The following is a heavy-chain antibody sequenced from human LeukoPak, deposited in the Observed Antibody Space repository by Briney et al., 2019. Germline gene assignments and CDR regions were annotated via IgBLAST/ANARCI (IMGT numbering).Heavy chain of an antibody. V-gene: IGHV4-31*03. J-gene: IGHJ4*02. CDR2: IYYSGST. D-gene: IGHD6-19*01. Sequence: PSETLSLTCTVSGGSISSGGYYWSWIRQHPGKGLEWIGYIYYSGSTYYNPSLKSRVTISVDTSKNQFSLKLSSVTAADTAVYYCARGRLTGYSSGWYVVAGHYTAGLLDYWGQGTLVTVSS. CDR1: GGSISSGGYY. CDR3: ARGRLTGYSSGWYVVAGHYTAGLLDY.